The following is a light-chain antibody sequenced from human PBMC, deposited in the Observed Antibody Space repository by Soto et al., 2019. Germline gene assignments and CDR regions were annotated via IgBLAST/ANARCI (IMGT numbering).Light chain of an antibody. CDR1: QSVSSF. CDR2: GAS. J-gene: IGKJ1*01. CDR3: QECNNWPAGR. Sequence: EPGVKQYLGRLSWSQGEGATLSCRASQSVSSFLAWYQQKPGQAPRLLIYGASTRATGIAARFSGSGSGSEFRLSMSSLQSDDVAVYYFQECNNWPAGRYGEGTKVDIK. V-gene: IGKV3-15*01.